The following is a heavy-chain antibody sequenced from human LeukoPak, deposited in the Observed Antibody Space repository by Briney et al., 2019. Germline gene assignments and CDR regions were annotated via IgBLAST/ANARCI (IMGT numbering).Heavy chain of an antibody. J-gene: IGHJ4*02. Sequence: GASVKVSCKASGYTFTSYDINWVRQATGQGLEWIGWMNPNSGNTGYAQKFQGRVTMTRNTSISTAYMELSSLRSEDTAVYYCARGYSSGWYPYYFDYWGQGTLVTVSS. CDR2: MNPNSGNT. CDR1: GYTFTSYD. CDR3: ARGYSSGWYPYYFDY. V-gene: IGHV1-8*01. D-gene: IGHD6-19*01.